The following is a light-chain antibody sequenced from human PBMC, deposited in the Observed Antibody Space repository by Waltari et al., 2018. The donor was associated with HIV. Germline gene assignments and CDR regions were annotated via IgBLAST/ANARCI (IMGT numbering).Light chain of an antibody. CDR2: DNP. J-gene: IGLJ1*01. Sequence: QSVLTQPPSVSATPGQKVTISCSGSSSNIATNYVSWYQHFPGTVPKVLIYDNPKRSSGIPDRVSGAKSGTSATLDISGLHTGDEAHYYCGTWDTSLSAWIFGTGTKVTVL. CDR1: SSNIATNY. CDR3: GTWDTSLSAWI. V-gene: IGLV1-51*01.